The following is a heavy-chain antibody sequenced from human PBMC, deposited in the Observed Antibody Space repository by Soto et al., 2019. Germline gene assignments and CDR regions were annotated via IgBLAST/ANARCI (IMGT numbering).Heavy chain of an antibody. CDR1: GYRFSSYW. Sequence: LKISCKGSGYRFSSYWIAWVRQMPGKGLEWMGIIYPGDSDTRYSPSFEGQVTISADKSNSTAYLQWSSLKASDTAMYYCARQGSNGAYYYYGMDVWGQGTTVTVSS. D-gene: IGHD3-16*01. CDR2: IYPGDSDT. J-gene: IGHJ6*02. CDR3: ARQGSNGAYYYYGMDV. V-gene: IGHV5-51*01.